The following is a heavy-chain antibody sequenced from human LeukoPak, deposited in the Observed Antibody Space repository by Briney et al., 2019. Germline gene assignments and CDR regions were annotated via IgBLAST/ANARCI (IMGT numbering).Heavy chain of an antibody. D-gene: IGHD3-10*01. CDR2: MNPNSGNT. J-gene: IGHJ6*03. V-gene: IGHV1-8*01. CDR3: ARGRLLWFGELSGTSVWDGEGAGENYYYYYMDV. CDR1: GYTFTSYD. Sequence: ASVTVSCKASGYTFTSYDINWVRQATGQGLEWMGWMNPNSGNTGYAQKFQGRVTMTRNTSISTAYMELSSLRSEDTAVYYCARGRLLWFGELSGTSVWDGEGAGENYYYYYMDVWGKGTTVTISS.